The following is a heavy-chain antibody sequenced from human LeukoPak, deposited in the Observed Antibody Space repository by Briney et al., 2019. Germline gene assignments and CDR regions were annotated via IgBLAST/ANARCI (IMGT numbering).Heavy chain of an antibody. CDR2: ISSSSSYI. V-gene: IGHV3-21*04. J-gene: IGHJ4*02. CDR1: GFTFSSYS. Sequence: GGSLRLSCAASGFTFSSYSMNWVRQAPGKGLEWVSSISSSSSYIYYADSVKGRFTISGDNAKNSLYLQMNSLRAEDTAVYYCARDPSASIAAAGRLDYWGQGTLVTVSS. D-gene: IGHD6-13*01. CDR3: ARDPSASIAAAGRLDY.